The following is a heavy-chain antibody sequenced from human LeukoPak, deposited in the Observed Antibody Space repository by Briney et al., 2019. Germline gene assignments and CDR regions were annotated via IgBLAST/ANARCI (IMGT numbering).Heavy chain of an antibody. CDR1: GFTFSSYS. J-gene: IGHJ4*02. D-gene: IGHD1-14*01. CDR3: ARSTGVGHTEVDF. Sequence: GGSLRLSCAASGFTFSSYSIHWVRQAPGTGLEWVAVISYDASDTYYADSVKGRFTISRDNSKNILYLQMNSLRAEDTAIYYCARSTGVGHTEVDFWGQGTPVTVSS. V-gene: IGHV3-30*04. CDR2: ISYDASDT.